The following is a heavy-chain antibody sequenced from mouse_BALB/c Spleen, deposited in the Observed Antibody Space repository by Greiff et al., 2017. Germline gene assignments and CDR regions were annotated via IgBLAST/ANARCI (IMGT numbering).Heavy chain of an antibody. CDR3: ARWGRAY. V-gene: IGHV5-9*03. CDR2: ISSGGGNT. J-gene: IGHJ3*01. CDR1: GFTFSSYT. Sequence: EVQVVESGGGLVKPGGSLKLSCAASGFTFSSYTMSWVRQTPEKRLEWVATISSGGGNTYYPDSVKGRFTISRDNAKNNLYLQMSSLRSEDTALYYGARWGRAYWGQGTLVTVSA.